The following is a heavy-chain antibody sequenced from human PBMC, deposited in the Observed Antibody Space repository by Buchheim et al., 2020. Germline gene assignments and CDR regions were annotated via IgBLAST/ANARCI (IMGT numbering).Heavy chain of an antibody. CDR2: INQDGSVK. Sequence: EVQLVESGGGLVQPGRSLRLSCADSGFSFSDNWMTWVRQPPGKGLEWVAHINQDGSVKDYLDSVKGRFTISRDNVENSVYLQMNNLRVEGTAVYYCAAGSGWYSVYWGQGTL. CDR1: GFSFSDNW. CDR3: AAGSGWYSVY. D-gene: IGHD6-19*01. V-gene: IGHV3-7*01. J-gene: IGHJ4*02.